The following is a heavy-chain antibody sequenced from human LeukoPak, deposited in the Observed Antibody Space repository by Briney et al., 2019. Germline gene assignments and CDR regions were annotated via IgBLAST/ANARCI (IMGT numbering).Heavy chain of an antibody. Sequence: GGSLRLSCAASGFTFSSYWMSWVRQAPGKGLEWVANIKQDGSEKYYVDSVKGRFTISRDNAKNSLYLQMNSLRAEDTAVYYCARGVGMGYCSGGSCYSVAFDIWGKGPMVTVSS. CDR2: IKQDGSEK. V-gene: IGHV3-7*04. D-gene: IGHD2-15*01. J-gene: IGHJ3*02. CDR1: GFTFSSYW. CDR3: ARGVGMGYCSGGSCYSVAFDI.